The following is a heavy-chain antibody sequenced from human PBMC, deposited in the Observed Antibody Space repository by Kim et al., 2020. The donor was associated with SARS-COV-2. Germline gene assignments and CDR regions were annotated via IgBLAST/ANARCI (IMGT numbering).Heavy chain of an antibody. V-gene: IGHV1-69*02. CDR3: AVMMDVPNVNF. Sequence: IANYEKSLEDRVTMSADKSTSTAYMELNSLRSEDTAVYYCAVMMDVPNVNFWGQGTLVSVSS. J-gene: IGHJ4*02. CDR2: IA. D-gene: IGHD3-16*01.